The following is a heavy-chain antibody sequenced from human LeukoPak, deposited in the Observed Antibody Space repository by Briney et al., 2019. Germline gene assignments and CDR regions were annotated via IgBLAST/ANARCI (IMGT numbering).Heavy chain of an antibody. CDR1: GFTFNSYA. CDR2: ISSSGGST. V-gene: IGHV3-23*01. J-gene: IGHJ4*02. Sequence: GGSLRLSCAASGFTFNSYAMSWVRQAPGKGLEWVSAISSSGGSTYYADSVKGRFTVPRDNSKNTLYLQMNSLRAEDTAVYYCATGLYGDFSNWGQGTLVTVSS. D-gene: IGHD4-17*01. CDR3: ATGLYGDFSN.